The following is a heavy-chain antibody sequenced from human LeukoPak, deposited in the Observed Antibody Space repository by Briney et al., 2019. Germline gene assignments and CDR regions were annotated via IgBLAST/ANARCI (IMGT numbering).Heavy chain of an antibody. V-gene: IGHV1-18*04. J-gene: IGHJ4*02. CDR3: SGSGRCIYCPGEY. D-gene: IGHD2-15*01. Sequence: ASVKVSCKASGYTFTSYGISWVRQAPGQGLEWMGGISAYNGNTNYAQKLQGRVTMTTDKSTSTAYMELRSLRSDDTAVYFRSGSGRCIYCPGEYWGQGTLVTVSS. CDR1: GYTFTSYG. CDR2: ISAYNGNT.